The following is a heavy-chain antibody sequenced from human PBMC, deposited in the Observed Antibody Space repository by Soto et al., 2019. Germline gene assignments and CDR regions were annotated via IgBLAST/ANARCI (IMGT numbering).Heavy chain of an antibody. D-gene: IGHD3-16*01. V-gene: IGHV3-74*01. CDR1: GFTFSRYW. Sequence: EVQLVESGGGLVLPGGSLRLSCAASGFTFSRYWMHWVRQAPGKGLVWVSRISSYGSDTHYADSVKGRFTNSRDNAKNTLYLQMNSLRAEDTAVYYCASNYAYAEGYYWYGIDVWGQGTTVTVSS. CDR2: ISSYGSDT. CDR3: ASNYAYAEGYYWYGIDV. J-gene: IGHJ6*02.